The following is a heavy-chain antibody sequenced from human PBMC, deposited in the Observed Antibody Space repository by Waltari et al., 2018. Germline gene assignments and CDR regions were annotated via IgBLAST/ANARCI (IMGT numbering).Heavy chain of an antibody. Sequence: QVQLVESGGGMVQPGRSLRLSCAASGFTFSSFGMHWVRQAPGKGLEWVAVIWSDGSNKHYADSVRGRFTIYRDNSKNTLYLQMNNLRAEDTAVYYCAKEGLELSFWGQGTLVTVSS. CDR3: AKEGLELSF. J-gene: IGHJ4*02. D-gene: IGHD1-7*01. CDR1: GFTFSSFG. V-gene: IGHV3-33*06. CDR2: IWSDGSNK.